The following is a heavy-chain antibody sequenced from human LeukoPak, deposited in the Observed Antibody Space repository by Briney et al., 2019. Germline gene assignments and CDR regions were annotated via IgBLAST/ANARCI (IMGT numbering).Heavy chain of an antibody. D-gene: IGHD6-13*01. V-gene: IGHV3-43*02. Sequence: QSGGSLRLSCAASGFAFDDHPMHWVRQVPGKGLEWVSLISGDGATTSYAASLKGRFTISRDNTKNSLYLQMNNLRTEDTALYYCAKKSGAPANFDYWGRGTLVTVSS. CDR2: ISGDGATT. CDR1: GFAFDDHP. CDR3: AKKSGAPANFDY. J-gene: IGHJ4*02.